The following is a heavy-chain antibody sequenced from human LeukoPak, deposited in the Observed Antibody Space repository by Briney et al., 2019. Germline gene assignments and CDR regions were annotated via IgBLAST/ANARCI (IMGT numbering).Heavy chain of an antibody. CDR2: INQDGSKK. CDR3: ANWGPHCVGDYCPALDS. J-gene: IGHJ4*02. Sequence: GGSLRLSCVASRFTFSNYWMSWVRQAPGKGLEWVANINQDGSKKVYADSMKGRFTISRDNAKESLYLQLNSLRADDTAVYYCANWGPHCVGDYCPALDSWGQGTLVTVSS. D-gene: IGHD2-21*02. V-gene: IGHV3-7*01. CDR1: RFTFSNYW.